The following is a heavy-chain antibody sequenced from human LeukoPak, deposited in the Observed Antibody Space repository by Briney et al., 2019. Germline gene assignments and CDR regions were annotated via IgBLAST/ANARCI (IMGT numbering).Heavy chain of an antibody. CDR3: ARDAGKYSSSSDYYYYYYMDV. Sequence: GASVKVSCKASGYTFTSYYMHWVRQAPGQGLEWMGIINPSGGSTSYAQKFQGRVTMTRDMSTSTVYMELSSLRSEDTAVYYCARDAGKYSSSSDYYYYYYMDVWGKGTTVTVSS. CDR2: INPSGGST. J-gene: IGHJ6*03. CDR1: GYTFTSYY. D-gene: IGHD6-6*01. V-gene: IGHV1-46*01.